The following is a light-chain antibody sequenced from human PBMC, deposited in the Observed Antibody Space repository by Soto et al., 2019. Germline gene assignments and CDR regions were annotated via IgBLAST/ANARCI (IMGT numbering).Light chain of an antibody. V-gene: IGKV1-5*01. Sequence: DIQMTQSPSTLSASVGDRVTITCRASQSISSWLAWYQQKPGKAPKVLIYDASSLGSGVPSRLSGSGSGTEFTLTISSMQPDDFATYFCQQYQTYSTFGQGTRLEI. CDR1: QSISSW. CDR2: DAS. J-gene: IGKJ5*01. CDR3: QQYQTYST.